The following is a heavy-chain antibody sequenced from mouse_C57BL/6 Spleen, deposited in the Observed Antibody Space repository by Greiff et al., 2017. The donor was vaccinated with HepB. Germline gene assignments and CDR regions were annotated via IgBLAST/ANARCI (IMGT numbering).Heavy chain of an antibody. CDR3: ARGYGSSDAGVYFDY. J-gene: IGHJ2*01. Sequence: EVQRVESGGGLVKPGGSLKLSCAASGFTFSDYGMHWVRQAPEKGLEWVAYISSGSSTIYYADTVKGRFTISRDNAKNTLFLQMTSLRSEDTAMYYCARGYGSSDAGVYFDYWGQGTTLTVSS. CDR1: GFTFSDYG. D-gene: IGHD1-1*01. CDR2: ISSGSSTI. V-gene: IGHV5-17*01.